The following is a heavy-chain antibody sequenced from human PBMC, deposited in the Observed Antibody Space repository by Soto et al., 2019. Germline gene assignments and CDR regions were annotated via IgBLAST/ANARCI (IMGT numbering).Heavy chain of an antibody. J-gene: IGHJ3*01. V-gene: IGHV1-46*01. CDR3: GKDNGSGYYALDF. Sequence: ASVKVSCKASGYTFSDYYIHWVRQAPGQGLEWMGIINPDDGSTFYAENFHDRVTMTRDTSTNTVYMDLSSLTSEDTAMYYCGKDNGSGYYALDFWGQGTMVTVSS. CDR2: INPDDGST. D-gene: IGHD3-22*01. CDR1: GYTFSDYY.